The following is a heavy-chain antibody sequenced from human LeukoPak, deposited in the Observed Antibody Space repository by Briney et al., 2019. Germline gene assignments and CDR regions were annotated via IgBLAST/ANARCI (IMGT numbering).Heavy chain of an antibody. J-gene: IGHJ4*02. V-gene: IGHV4-34*01. Sequence: SETLSLTCAVYGGSFSGYYWSWIRQPPGKGLEWIGEINHSGSTNYNPSLKSRVTISVDTSKNQFSLKVSSVTAADTAVYYCARGGRRERWLQGFFDYWGQGTLVTVSS. CDR2: INHSGST. CDR3: ARGGRRERWLQGFFDY. D-gene: IGHD5-24*01. CDR1: GGSFSGYY.